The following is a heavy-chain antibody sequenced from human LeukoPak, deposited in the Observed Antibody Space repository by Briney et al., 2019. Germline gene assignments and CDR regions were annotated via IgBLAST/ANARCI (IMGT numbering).Heavy chain of an antibody. Sequence: PSQTLTLTCTVSGGSISSDDYYWSCHPPPQGKDLDWIGYISYSGSTYYNPSRKSRVTIAVDTSKNQFSLKLSSVTAADTAVYYCARDSSGLADYWGQGTLVTVSS. J-gene: IGHJ4*02. CDR3: ARDSSGLADY. CDR1: GGSISSDDYY. D-gene: IGHD3-22*01. CDR2: ISYSGST. V-gene: IGHV4-30-4*01.